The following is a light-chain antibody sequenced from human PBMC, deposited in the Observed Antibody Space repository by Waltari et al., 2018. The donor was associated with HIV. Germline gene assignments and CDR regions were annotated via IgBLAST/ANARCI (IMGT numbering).Light chain of an antibody. CDR3: QQYNNFPLT. Sequence: EIVMTQSPATLSVSPGERVTLSCRASQRISSNLVWYQQKPGQAPRPLIYRASSRATGIPARFSGSGSGTEFTLTISSLQSEDFALYYCQQYNNFPLTFSGGTKVEIK. J-gene: IGKJ4*01. V-gene: IGKV3-15*01. CDR1: QRISSN. CDR2: RAS.